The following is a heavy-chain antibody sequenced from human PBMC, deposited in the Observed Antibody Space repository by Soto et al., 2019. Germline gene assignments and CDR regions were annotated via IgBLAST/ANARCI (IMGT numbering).Heavy chain of an antibody. CDR1: GFPLSTYG. V-gene: IGHV3-23*01. CDR2: ITGTGGNT. CDR3: ARIRGYWYGLDV. Sequence: EVQLLESGGGLVQPWGSLRLSCAASGFPLSTYGMTWVRQAPGKGLEWVSAITGTGGNTYYVDSVKGRFTSSRDNSKNMLYLQVNSLRVEDTAVYYCARIRGYWYGLDVWDQGTTVTVSS. J-gene: IGHJ6*02.